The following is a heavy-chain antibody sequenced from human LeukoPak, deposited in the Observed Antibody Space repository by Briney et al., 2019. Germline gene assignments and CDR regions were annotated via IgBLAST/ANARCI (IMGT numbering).Heavy chain of an antibody. CDR1: AFYFTAYW. D-gene: IGHD5-12*01. J-gene: IGHJ5*02. CDR2: INSDGTTT. V-gene: IGHV3-74*01. Sequence: PGGSLRLSCASSAFYFTAYWMHWVRQDPRQGLLWVARINSDGTTTNYADSVKGRFTISRDNAKNTLFLQMNSLRAEDAAVYFCAVSNGGYGPWGQGALVTVSS. CDR3: AVSNGGYGP.